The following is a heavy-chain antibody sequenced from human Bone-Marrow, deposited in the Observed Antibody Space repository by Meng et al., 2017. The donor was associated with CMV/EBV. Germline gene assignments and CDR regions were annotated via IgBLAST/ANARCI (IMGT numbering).Heavy chain of an antibody. V-gene: IGHV1-8*01. CDR3: ARGGGTVRFLDPSGWFDP. D-gene: IGHD3-3*01. Sequence: CTTFAITWVRQAPGQGLEWMGWMNPNSGNTGYAQEFQGRLTMTRNTSISTAYMELSSLRSEDTAVYYCARGGGTVRFLDPSGWFDPWGQGTLVTVSS. CDR2: MNPNSGNT. CDR1: CTTFA. J-gene: IGHJ5*02.